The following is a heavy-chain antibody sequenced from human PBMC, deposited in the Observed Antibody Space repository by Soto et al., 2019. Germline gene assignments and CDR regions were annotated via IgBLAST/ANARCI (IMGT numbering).Heavy chain of an antibody. Sequence: EVQLVESGGGLVQPGGSLRLSCAASGFTFSAHYMDWVRQAPGKGLEWVGRIKNKGNSSTTEYAASVEGRFTISREDSQNSLYLQMTSLKTEDTAVYYCARVSLVGPSGGRYFDYWGQGSQVAVSS. CDR1: GFTFSAHY. CDR3: ARVSLVGPSGGRYFDY. D-gene: IGHD1-26*01. J-gene: IGHJ4*02. CDR2: IKNKGNSSTT. V-gene: IGHV3-72*01.